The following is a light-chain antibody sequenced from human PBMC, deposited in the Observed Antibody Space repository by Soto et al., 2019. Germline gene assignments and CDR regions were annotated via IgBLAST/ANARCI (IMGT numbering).Light chain of an antibody. CDR2: GAS. Sequence: EIVLTQSPGTLSLSPEERATLSCRASQSVSGSYLAWYQQRPGQAPRLLIYGASSRATGIPDRFSGSESGTDFTLTITRLEPEDFAVYYCQQYGSSRWTFGRGTKVDIK. V-gene: IGKV3-20*01. CDR1: QSVSGSY. CDR3: QQYGSSRWT. J-gene: IGKJ1*01.